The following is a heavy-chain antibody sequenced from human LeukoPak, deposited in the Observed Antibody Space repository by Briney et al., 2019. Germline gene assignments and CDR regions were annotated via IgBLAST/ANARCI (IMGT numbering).Heavy chain of an antibody. J-gene: IGHJ4*02. CDR3: AAHYYDSSGYFDY. D-gene: IGHD3-22*01. CDR2: IIPIFGTA. Sequence: SVKVSCKASGGTFSSYAISWVRQAPGQGLEWMGRIIPIFGTASYAQKFQGRVTITTDESTSTAYMELSSLRSEDTAVYYCAAHYYDSSGYFDYRGQGTLVTVSS. CDR1: GGTFSSYA. V-gene: IGHV1-69*05.